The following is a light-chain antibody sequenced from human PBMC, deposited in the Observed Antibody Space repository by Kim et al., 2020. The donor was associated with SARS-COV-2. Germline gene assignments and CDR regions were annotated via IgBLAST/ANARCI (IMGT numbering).Light chain of an antibody. CDR1: QSFSSY. Sequence: EIVLTQSPATLSLSPGERATLSCRASQSFSSYLAWYQQKPGQAPRLLIYDASNRATGIPARFSGRGSGTDFTLTISSLEPEDFAVYYCQQRSNWPRYSFGQETKLEL. CDR3: QQRSNWPRYS. V-gene: IGKV3-11*01. J-gene: IGKJ2*03. CDR2: DAS.